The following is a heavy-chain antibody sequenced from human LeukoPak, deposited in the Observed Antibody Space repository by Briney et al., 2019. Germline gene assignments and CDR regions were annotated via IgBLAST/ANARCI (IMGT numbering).Heavy chain of an antibody. Sequence: SETLSLTCIVSGGSISSTSYFWGWIRQPPGKGLEWIGSIYYSGSTYYNPSLKSRVTMSVDTSKNQFSLKLSSVTAADTAVYYCARDLGGPFSPGAFDIWGQGTMVTVSS. V-gene: IGHV4-39*07. CDR2: IYYSGST. CDR3: ARDLGGPFSPGAFDI. D-gene: IGHD3-16*01. CDR1: GGSISSTSYF. J-gene: IGHJ3*02.